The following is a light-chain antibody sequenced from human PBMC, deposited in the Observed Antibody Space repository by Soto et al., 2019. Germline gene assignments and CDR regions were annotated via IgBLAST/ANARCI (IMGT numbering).Light chain of an antibody. CDR1: QTISGW. CDR3: QHYDSYPLT. V-gene: IGKV1-5*01. J-gene: IGKJ5*01. Sequence: DIQMTQSPSTLSASVGDRVTITCRASQTISGWLAWYQQKPGKAPNLLIYDVSILESGVPSRFSGSGFGTEFTLTISSLQPADSATYYCQHYDSYPLTFGQGTRLEI. CDR2: DVS.